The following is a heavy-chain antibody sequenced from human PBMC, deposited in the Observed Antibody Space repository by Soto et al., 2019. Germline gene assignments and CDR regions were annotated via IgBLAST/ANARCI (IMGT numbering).Heavy chain of an antibody. J-gene: IGHJ4*02. CDR1: GGYFSDTY. CDR3: ARQYYFGSGSYYNRPFDF. V-gene: IGHV4-34*01. CDR2: INHNTNT. Sequence: SETLSLTCAVYGGYFSDTYWNWFRQHPGKGLEWIGEINHNTNTIYNPSLTSRVTISVDTSKNHFSLKLSSVTAADTAVYYCARQYYFGSGSYYNRPFDFWGQGTLVTVS. D-gene: IGHD3-10*01.